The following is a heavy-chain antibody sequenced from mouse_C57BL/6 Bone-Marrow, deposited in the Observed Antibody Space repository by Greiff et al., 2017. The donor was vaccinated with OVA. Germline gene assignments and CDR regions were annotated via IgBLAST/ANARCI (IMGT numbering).Heavy chain of an antibody. V-gene: IGHV1-50*01. CDR2: IDPSDSYT. CDR3: ASHYCGSSYWYFDV. Sequence: QVQLQQPGAELVKPGASVKLSCKASGYTFTSYWMQWVKQRPGQGLEWIGEIDPSDSYTNYNQKFKGKATLTVDTSSSTAYMQLSSLTSEDSAVYYCASHYCGSSYWYFDVWGTVTTVTVSS. CDR1: GYTFTSYW. D-gene: IGHD1-1*01. J-gene: IGHJ1*03.